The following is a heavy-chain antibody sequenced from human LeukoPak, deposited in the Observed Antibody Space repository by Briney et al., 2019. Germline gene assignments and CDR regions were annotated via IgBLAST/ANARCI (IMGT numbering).Heavy chain of an antibody. J-gene: IGHJ3*02. CDR2: IRYDGTNE. CDR1: GFTFSNYG. V-gene: IGHV3-30*02. D-gene: IGHD2-2*01. CDR3: AGQVYQLLDHDAFDI. Sequence: GGSLRLSCAASGFTFSNYGMHWVRQAPGKGLEWVAFIRYDGTNEYYADSVKGRFTISRDNSKNTLYLQMNSLRAEDTAVYYRAGQVYQLLDHDAFDIWGQGTMVTVSS.